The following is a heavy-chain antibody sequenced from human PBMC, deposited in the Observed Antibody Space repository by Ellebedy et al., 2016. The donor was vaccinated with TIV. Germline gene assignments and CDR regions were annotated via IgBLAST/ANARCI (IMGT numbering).Heavy chain of an antibody. J-gene: IGHJ2*01. CDR1: GFSLTGSD. D-gene: IGHD3-10*01. CDR2: SGAAGDT. Sequence: GESLKISCAASGFSLTGSDLHWVRRPAGKGLEWVAASGAAGDTYYPDSVRGRFTTSRESAKNFFYLQMNSLTAGDTAVYYCARGGPGGDNWFFGLWGRGTRVTVSS. CDR3: ARGGPGGDNWFFGL. V-gene: IGHV3-13*01.